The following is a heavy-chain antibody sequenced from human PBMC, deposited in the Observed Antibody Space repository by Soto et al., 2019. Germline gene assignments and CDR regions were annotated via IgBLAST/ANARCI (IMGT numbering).Heavy chain of an antibody. CDR3: ARDLNLYFDY. V-gene: IGHV1-46*01. Sequence: QVQLVQSGAEVKKPGASVKVSCKASGYTFTSYYMHWVRQAPGQGLEWMGIINPSGGSTSYAQKLRGRVTMTRDTSTSTVYMELSSLRSEDTAVYYCARDLNLYFDYWGQGTLVTVSS. CDR2: INPSGGST. CDR1: GYTFTSYY. J-gene: IGHJ4*02.